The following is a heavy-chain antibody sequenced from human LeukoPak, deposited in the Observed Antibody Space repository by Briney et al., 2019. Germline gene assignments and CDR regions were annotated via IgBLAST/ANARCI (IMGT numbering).Heavy chain of an antibody. CDR3: ARRYYTSVWFDP. D-gene: IGHD1-26*01. Sequence: GESLKISCKGSGYSFTSYWIGWVRQMPGGGLEWMGITYPGGSQTIYMPPFQGQVTISVDESATTAYLQWNTLKASDTAMYYCARRYYTSVWFDPWGQGTLVTVSS. J-gene: IGHJ5*02. V-gene: IGHV5-51*01. CDR2: TYPGGSQT. CDR1: GYSFTSYW.